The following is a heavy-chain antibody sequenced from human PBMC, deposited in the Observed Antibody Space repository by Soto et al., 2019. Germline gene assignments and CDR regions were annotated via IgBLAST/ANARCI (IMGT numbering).Heavy chain of an antibody. J-gene: IGHJ4*02. CDR3: AHLHYWDATLGY. CDR2: IYWDEDK. V-gene: IGHV2-5*02. D-gene: IGHD1-1*01. Sequence: QITLKESGPTLVNPTQTVTLTCTFSGFSLSTTAVGVGWIRQPPGKALEWLAVIYWDEDKRYSPSLKSRLTITNDTSKNQVVLTMSNMGPVDTATYYCAHLHYWDATLGYWGQGILVTVSS. CDR1: GFSLSTTAVG.